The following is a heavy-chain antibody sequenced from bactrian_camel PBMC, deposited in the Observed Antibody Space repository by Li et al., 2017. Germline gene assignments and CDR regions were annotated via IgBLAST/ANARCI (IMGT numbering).Heavy chain of an antibody. D-gene: IGHD5*01. CDR1: GFTFSSYR. V-gene: IGHV3S1*01. CDR3: ATALYGGTDFGY. J-gene: IGHJ6*01. CDR2: INNSGGTT. Sequence: QLVESGGGLVQPGGSLRLSCAASGFTFSSYRMYWFRQAPGKGLEWVSAINNSGGTTYYADSVKGRFTISRDNAKNTVYLQMNSLKSEDTALYYCATALYGGTDFGYWGQGTQVTVS.